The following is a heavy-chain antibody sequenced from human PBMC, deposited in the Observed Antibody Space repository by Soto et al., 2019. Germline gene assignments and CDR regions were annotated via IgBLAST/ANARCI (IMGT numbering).Heavy chain of an antibody. CDR1: GFTFSSYS. CDR2: ISSSSSTI. D-gene: IGHD7-27*01. CDR3: ARDNWASRAFFDY. J-gene: IGHJ4*02. V-gene: IGHV3-48*04. Sequence: GGSLRLSCAASGFTFSSYSMNWVRQAPGKGLEWVSYISSSSSTIYYADSVKGRFTISRDNAKNSLYLQMNSLRAEDMAVYYCARDNWASRAFFDYWGQGTLVTVSS.